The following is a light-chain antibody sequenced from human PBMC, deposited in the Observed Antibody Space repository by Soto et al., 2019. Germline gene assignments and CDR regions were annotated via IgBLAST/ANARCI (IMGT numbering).Light chain of an antibody. CDR1: KLGDKY. CDR2: QDS. V-gene: IGLV3-1*01. J-gene: IGLJ2*01. Sequence: SYERTQPPSVSVSPGQTASITCSGDKLGDKYACWYQQKPGQSPVLVIYQDSKRPSGIPERFSGSNSGNTATLTISGTQAMDEADYYCQAWDSSPVVFGGGTKLTVL. CDR3: QAWDSSPVV.